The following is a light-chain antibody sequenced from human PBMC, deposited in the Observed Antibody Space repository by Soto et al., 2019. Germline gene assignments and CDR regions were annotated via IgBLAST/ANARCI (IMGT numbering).Light chain of an antibody. Sequence: QSVLTQPPSVSAAPGQKVTISCSGSSSXIGNNYVSWYQQLPGTAPKLLIYDNNKRPSGIPDRFSGSKSGTSATLGITGLQTGDEADYYCGTWDSSLSAVVFGGGTKVTVL. CDR2: DNN. CDR1: SSXIGNNY. CDR3: GTWDSSLSAVV. J-gene: IGLJ2*01. V-gene: IGLV1-51*01.